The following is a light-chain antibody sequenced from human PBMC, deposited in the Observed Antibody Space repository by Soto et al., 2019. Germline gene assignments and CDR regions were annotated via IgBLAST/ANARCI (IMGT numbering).Light chain of an antibody. CDR3: QQYDRWPVT. CDR2: GAS. CDR1: QSVTTN. V-gene: IGKV3-15*01. Sequence: EVVMTQSPATLSVSPGERVTFSCRAGQSVTTNLAWYQHKPGQSPRLLISGASTGASGIPPRFSGSGSGTEFTLTIDRLQSADFAVYYCQQYDRWPVTFGGGTKVEIK. J-gene: IGKJ4*01.